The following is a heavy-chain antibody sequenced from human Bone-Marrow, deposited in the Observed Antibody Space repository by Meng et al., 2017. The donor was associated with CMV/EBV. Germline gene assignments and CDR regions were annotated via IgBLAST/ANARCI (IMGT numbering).Heavy chain of an antibody. CDR2: IRYDGSNK. CDR1: GFPFSTYG. J-gene: IGHJ3*02. CDR3: AKDLRGWNYAILGAFDI. D-gene: IGHD1-7*01. V-gene: IGHV3-30*02. Sequence: GGSLRLSCVASGFPFSTYGMHWVRQTPGKGLEWVAFIRYDGSNKYYADSVKGRFTISRDNSKNTLYLQMNSLRAEDTAVYYCAKDLRGWNYAILGAFDIWGQGTMVTVSS.